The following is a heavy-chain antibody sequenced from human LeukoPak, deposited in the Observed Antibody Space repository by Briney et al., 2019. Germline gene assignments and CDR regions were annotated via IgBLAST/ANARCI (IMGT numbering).Heavy chain of an antibody. J-gene: IGHJ2*01. CDR3: ASNIDRNWYFDL. CDR2: IIPIFGTA. Sequence: ASVKVSCKASGGTFSSYAISWVRQAPGQGLEWMGGIIPIFGTANYAQKFQGRVTITTDESTSTAYMELSSLRSEGTAVYYCASNIDRNWYFDLWGRGTLVTVSS. V-gene: IGHV1-69*05. CDR1: GGTFSSYA.